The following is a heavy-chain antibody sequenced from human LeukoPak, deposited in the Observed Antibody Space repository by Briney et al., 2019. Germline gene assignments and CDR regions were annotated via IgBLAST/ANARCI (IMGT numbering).Heavy chain of an antibody. J-gene: IGHJ4*02. CDR3: ARDRKAVAGIPIDY. CDR2: IYYSGST. Sequence: SETLSLTCTVSGGSISSSSYYWGWIRQPPGKGLEWIGSIYYSGSTYYNPSLKSRVTISVDTSKNQFSLKLSSVTAADTAVYYCARDRKAVAGIPIDYWGQGTLVTVSS. D-gene: IGHD6-19*01. CDR1: GGSISSSSYY. V-gene: IGHV4-39*07.